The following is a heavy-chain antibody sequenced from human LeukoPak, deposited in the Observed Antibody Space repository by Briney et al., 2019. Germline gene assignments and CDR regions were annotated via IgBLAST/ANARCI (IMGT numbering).Heavy chain of an antibody. CDR3: ARDRDGYNAGWFDP. Sequence: GGSLRLSCAASGFTFSSYSMLWVRQAPGKGLEWVSEIRGSGDIIYYADSVKGRFTISRDNAKNSLYLQMNSLRAEDTAVYYCARDRDGYNAGWFDPWGQGTLVTVSS. CDR2: IRGSGDII. D-gene: IGHD5-24*01. J-gene: IGHJ5*02. V-gene: IGHV3-48*04. CDR1: GFTFSSYS.